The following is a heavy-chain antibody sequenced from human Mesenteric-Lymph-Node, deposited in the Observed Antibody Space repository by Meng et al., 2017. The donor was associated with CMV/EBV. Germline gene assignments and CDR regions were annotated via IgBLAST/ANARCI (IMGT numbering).Heavy chain of an antibody. CDR2: LSYDGSNK. CDR3: ARDLGYSDYYYYGMDV. D-gene: IGHD3-22*01. V-gene: IGHV3-30*04. Sequence: GGSLRLSCAASGFTFSSYAMHWVRQAPGKGLEWVAVLSYDGSNKYYADSVKGRFTISRDNSKNTLYLQMNSLRAEDTAVYYCARDLGYSDYYYYGMDVWGQGTTVTVSS. CDR1: GFTFSSYA. J-gene: IGHJ6*02.